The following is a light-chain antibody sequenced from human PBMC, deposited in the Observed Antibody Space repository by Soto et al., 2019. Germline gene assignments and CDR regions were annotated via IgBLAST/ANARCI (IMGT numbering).Light chain of an antibody. CDR3: QQYGGVPYT. CDR2: GAA. Sequence: EIVLTQSPGTLPFSPGQRATLSCRASESISRDYLAWYQQRLGQAPRLLIYGAASGATGIPDRFSGSGSETDFTLTISRLEPEESAIYYCQQYGGVPYTFGQGTKLDIK. J-gene: IGKJ2*01. CDR1: ESISRDY. V-gene: IGKV3-20*01.